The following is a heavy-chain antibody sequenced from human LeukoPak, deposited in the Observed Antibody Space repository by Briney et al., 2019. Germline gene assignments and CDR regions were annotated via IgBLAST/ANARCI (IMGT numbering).Heavy chain of an antibody. D-gene: IGHD3-22*01. Sequence: ASVKVSCKASRGTFSSYAISWVRQAPGQGLEWMGGIIPIFGTANYAQKFQGRVTITADESTSTAYMELSSLRSEDTAVYYCARALNYYDSSGYYGYYFDYWGQGTLVTVSS. J-gene: IGHJ4*02. V-gene: IGHV1-69*13. CDR2: IIPIFGTA. CDR1: RGTFSSYA. CDR3: ARALNYYDSSGYYGYYFDY.